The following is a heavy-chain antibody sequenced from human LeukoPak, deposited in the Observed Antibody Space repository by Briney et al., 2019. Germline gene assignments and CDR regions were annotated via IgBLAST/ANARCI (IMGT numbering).Heavy chain of an antibody. J-gene: IGHJ4*02. CDR3: ARGPSGYHNT. D-gene: IGHD5-12*01. Sequence: GGSLRLSCAASGFSFSTYAMHWVRQAPGKGLEYVSAISSNGGSTYYADSVKGRFTISRDNSKSTLYLQMNSLRAEDTAVYYCARGPSGYHNTGGQGTRVTVSS. V-gene: IGHV3-64*02. CDR2: ISSNGGST. CDR1: GFSFSTYA.